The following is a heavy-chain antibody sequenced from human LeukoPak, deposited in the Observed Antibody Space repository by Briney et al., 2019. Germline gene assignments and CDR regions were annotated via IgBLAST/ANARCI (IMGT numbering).Heavy chain of an antibody. CDR2: ISAYNGNT. Sequence: ASVKVSCKASGYTFTSYGISWVRQAPGQGLEWMGWISAYNGNTNYAQKLQGRVTMTTDTSTSTAYMELRSLRSEDTAVYYCAKDRGFGVFFQHYFDYWGQGTLVTVSS. D-gene: IGHD3-10*01. J-gene: IGHJ4*02. CDR1: GYTFTSYG. V-gene: IGHV1-18*01. CDR3: AKDRGFGVFFQHYFDY.